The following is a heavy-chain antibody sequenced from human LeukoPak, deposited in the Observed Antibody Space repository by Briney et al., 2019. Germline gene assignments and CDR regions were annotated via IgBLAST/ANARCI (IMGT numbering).Heavy chain of an antibody. CDR1: GGSFSGYY. Sequence: SETLSLTCAVYGGSFSGYYWSWIRQPPGKGLEWIGEINHSGSTNHNPSLKSQVSISVDTSKNQFSLKLSSVTAADTTVYYCARPGYSSSPRGSYWGQGTLVTVSS. J-gene: IGHJ4*02. V-gene: IGHV4-34*01. D-gene: IGHD6-13*01. CDR2: INHSGST. CDR3: ARPGYSSSPRGSY.